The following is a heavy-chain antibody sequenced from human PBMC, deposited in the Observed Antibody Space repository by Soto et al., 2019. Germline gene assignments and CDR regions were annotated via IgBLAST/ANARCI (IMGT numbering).Heavy chain of an antibody. CDR1: GGSISSVY. CDR2: IYYSGST. J-gene: IGHJ3*02. V-gene: IGHV4-59*01. Sequence: QVQLQESGPGLVKHSETLSLTCTVPGGSISSVYWSWFRQPPGKGLVWIGYIYYSGSTNYNPSLKSRVTISVDTSKNQFSLKVSSATAADTAVDYCASSSWYYMWEVAFDIWGQGTMVTVSS. D-gene: IGHD6-13*01. CDR3: ASSSWYYMWEVAFDI.